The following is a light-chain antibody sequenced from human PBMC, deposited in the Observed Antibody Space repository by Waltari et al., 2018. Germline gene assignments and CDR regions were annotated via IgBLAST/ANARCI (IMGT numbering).Light chain of an antibody. CDR2: GAS. V-gene: IGKV3-15*01. J-gene: IGKJ4*01. Sequence: EIVMTQSPATLSVSPGERATLSCRASQLVSSNLAWYQQKPGQAPRPLIYGASTRATGIPARVSGSGSGTEFTLTISSLQSEDFAVYYCQQYNNWPSLTFGGGTKVEIK. CDR3: QQYNNWPSLT. CDR1: QLVSSN.